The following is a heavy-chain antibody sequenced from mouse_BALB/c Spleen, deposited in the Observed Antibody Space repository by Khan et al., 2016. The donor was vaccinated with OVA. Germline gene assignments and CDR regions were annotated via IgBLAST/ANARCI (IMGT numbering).Heavy chain of an antibody. CDR2: ISSGGSYT. D-gene: IGHD1-1*01. Sequence: EVELVESEGDLVKPGGSLKLSCAASGFTFSSYGMSWVRQTPDKRLEWVATISSGGSYTYYPDSVKGRFTISRDNAKNTLYLQMSSLKSEDTAMYYCARHDSTASFAYWGQGTLVTVSA. CDR3: ARHDSTASFAY. V-gene: IGHV5-6*01. CDR1: GFTFSSYG. J-gene: IGHJ3*01.